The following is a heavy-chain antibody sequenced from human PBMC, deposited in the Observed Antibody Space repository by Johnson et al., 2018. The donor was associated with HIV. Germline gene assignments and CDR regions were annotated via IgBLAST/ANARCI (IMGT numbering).Heavy chain of an antibody. Sequence: VQLVESGGGLVQPGGSLRLSCAASGITVSSNYMSWVRQAPGKGLEWVAVISYVGTNEYYADSVKGRFTISSDNSKNTLYLQMNSLTAEDTAVYYCATFYYDNRDYYELASFLTDASDIWDQGTMVTVSS. CDR2: ISYVGTNE. J-gene: IGHJ3*02. CDR3: ATFYYDNRDYYELASFLTDASDI. CDR1: GITVSSNY. D-gene: IGHD3-22*01. V-gene: IGHV3-30*03.